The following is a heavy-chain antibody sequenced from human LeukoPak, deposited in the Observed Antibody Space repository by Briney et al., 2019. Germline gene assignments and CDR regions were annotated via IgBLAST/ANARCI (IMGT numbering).Heavy chain of an antibody. Sequence: RASVKVSCKASGGTFSSYAINWVRQAPGQGLEWMGRIIPILNIPNCAQKFQGRVTITADKSTSTAYMELSSLRSEDTAVYYCARGGSLGVLTRHFDFWGQGTLVTVSS. J-gene: IGHJ4*02. V-gene: IGHV1-69*04. CDR2: IIPILNIP. CDR3: ARGGSLGVLTRHFDF. D-gene: IGHD3-3*01. CDR1: GGTFSSYA.